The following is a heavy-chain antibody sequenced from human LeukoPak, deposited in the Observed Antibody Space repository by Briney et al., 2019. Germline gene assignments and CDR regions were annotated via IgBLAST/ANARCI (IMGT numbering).Heavy chain of an antibody. V-gene: IGHV4-59*01. D-gene: IGHD2-15*01. CDR3: ARVGYCSGGGCPMLD. Sequence: SETLSLTCAVSGGSISSYYWSWIRQPPGKGLEWIGYIYYSGSTNYNPSLKSRVTISVDTSKNQFSLKLRSVTAADTAVYYCARVGYCSGGGCPMLDWGQGTLVTVSS. CDR1: GGSISSYY. J-gene: IGHJ4*02. CDR2: IYYSGST.